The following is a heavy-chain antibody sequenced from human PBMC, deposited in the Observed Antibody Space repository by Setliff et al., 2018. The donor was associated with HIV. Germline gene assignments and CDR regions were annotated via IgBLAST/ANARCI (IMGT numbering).Heavy chain of an antibody. V-gene: IGHV3-7*01. CDR2: INQDGGET. CDR1: GFTFSGYW. Sequence: PGGSLRLSCAASGFTFSGYWMSWVRQAPGMGLEWVANINQDGGETYYKDSVKGRLAISRDNANNSLHLQMNSLRVEDTAIYYCARAAPRAGAAPLAYDYWGQGTLVTVSS. CDR3: ARAAPRAGAAPLAYDY. D-gene: IGHD1-26*01. J-gene: IGHJ4*02.